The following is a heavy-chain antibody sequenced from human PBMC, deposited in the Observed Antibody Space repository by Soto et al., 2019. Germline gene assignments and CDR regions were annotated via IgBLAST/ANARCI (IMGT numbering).Heavy chain of an antibody. CDR2: IYPGDSDT. CDR1: GYSFTSYW. J-gene: IGHJ6*02. D-gene: IGHD3-10*01. Sequence: PGESLKISCKGSGYSFTSYWIGWVRQMPGKGLEWMWIIYPGDSDTSYSPSFQGQVTISADKSISTAYLQWSSLKASDTAMYYCASIDQLLNRDYYGMDVWGQGTTVTVSS. CDR3: ASIDQLLNRDYYGMDV. V-gene: IGHV5-51*01.